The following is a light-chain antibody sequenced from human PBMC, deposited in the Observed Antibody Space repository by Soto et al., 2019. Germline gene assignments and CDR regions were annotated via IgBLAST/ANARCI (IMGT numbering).Light chain of an antibody. V-gene: IGLV1-36*01. J-gene: IGLJ1*01. CDR1: SSNIGNNA. CDR2: TDN. Sequence: QSVLTQPPSVSKAPRQRVTISCSGSSSNIGNNAVNWYQQVPGTAPKLLIYTDNQRPSGVPDRFSGSKSGTSASLAISGLQSEDEADYYCAAWDDSLNGLDVFGTGTKVTVL. CDR3: AAWDDSLNGLDV.